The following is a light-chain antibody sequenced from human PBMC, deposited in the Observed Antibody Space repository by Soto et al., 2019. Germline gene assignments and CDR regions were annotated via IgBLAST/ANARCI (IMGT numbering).Light chain of an antibody. CDR2: GAS. CDR1: ESVRRN. J-gene: IGKJ1*01. CDR3: QQYNDWWT. V-gene: IGKV3-15*01. Sequence: DIVMTQSPGTLSLPPGDGATLSCRASESVRRNLAWYQQKPGQAPRLLIHGASTRATGIPARFSGSGSGTEFTLNISSLQSEDCAVYYCQQYNDWWTFGQGTKVEIK.